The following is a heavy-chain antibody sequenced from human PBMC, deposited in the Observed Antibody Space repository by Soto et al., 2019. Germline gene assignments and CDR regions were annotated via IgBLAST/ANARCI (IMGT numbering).Heavy chain of an antibody. J-gene: IGHJ3*02. Sequence: SLTCTVSGGPISSSTYHWGWLRLPPGKGLEWIGTVSSTGGTFYNPSLRGRVTISVDTSKNQFSLKLSSVTAADTAVYYCARQQDKTYSDDFLNLDAFDIWGQGTMVTVSS. CDR3: ARQQDKTYSDDFLNLDAFDI. CDR2: VSSTGGT. V-gene: IGHV4-39*01. D-gene: IGHD1-26*01. CDR1: GGPISSSTYH.